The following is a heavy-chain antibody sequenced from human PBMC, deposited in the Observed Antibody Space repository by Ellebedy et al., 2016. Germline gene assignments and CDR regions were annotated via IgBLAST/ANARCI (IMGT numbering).Heavy chain of an antibody. CDR3: ARRYYNSGWYYAFDV. D-gene: IGHD6-19*01. CDR1: GGSISGDY. J-gene: IGHJ3*01. Sequence: SETLSLTCTVSGGSISGDYWSWIRQPPGKGLEWIGYMFHSGYTAYSPSLNSRATISLDSSNNQFSLAVRSVTAADTDVYFCARRYYNSGWYYAFDVWGRGTLVTVSS. V-gene: IGHV4-59*08. CDR2: MFHSGYT.